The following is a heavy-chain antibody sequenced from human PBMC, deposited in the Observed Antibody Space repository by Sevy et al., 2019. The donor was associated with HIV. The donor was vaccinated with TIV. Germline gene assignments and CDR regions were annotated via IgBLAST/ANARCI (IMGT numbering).Heavy chain of an antibody. CDR1: GFTFSSYS. Sequence: GGSLRLSCAASGFTFSSYSMNWVRQAPGKGLEWVSFISSSSSYIYYADSVKGRFTISRDNAKNSLYLQMNSLRAEDTAVYYCARDGETTVVRTYYYGMDVWGQGTTVTVSS. J-gene: IGHJ6*02. D-gene: IGHD4-17*01. CDR2: ISSSSSYI. CDR3: ARDGETTVVRTYYYGMDV. V-gene: IGHV3-21*01.